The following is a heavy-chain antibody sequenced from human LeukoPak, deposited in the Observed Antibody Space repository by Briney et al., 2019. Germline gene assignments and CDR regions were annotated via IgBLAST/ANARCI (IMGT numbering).Heavy chain of an antibody. V-gene: IGHV5-51*01. Sequence: GESLKIPCKGSGYSFTNYWIGWVRQMPGKGLEWMGIIYPGDSDTRYSPSFQGQVTFSADKSISTTYLQWSSMKASDTAMYYCARLPGYCTGGSCYFDYWGQGTLVTVSS. CDR1: GYSFTNYW. D-gene: IGHD2-15*01. J-gene: IGHJ4*02. CDR2: IYPGDSDT. CDR3: ARLPGYCTGGSCYFDY.